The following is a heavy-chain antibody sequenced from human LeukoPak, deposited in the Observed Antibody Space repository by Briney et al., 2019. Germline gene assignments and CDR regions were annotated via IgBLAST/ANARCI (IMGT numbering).Heavy chain of an antibody. CDR2: ISGSGGST. Sequence: GGSLRLSCAASGFTFSSYAMSWVRQAPGKGLEWVSAISGSGGSTYYADSVKGRFTISRDNSKNTLYLQMNSLRAEDTAVYYCARDRVPSSTWWEDYYYGMDVWGQGTTVTVSS. V-gene: IGHV3-23*01. CDR1: GFTFSSYA. D-gene: IGHD1-26*01. J-gene: IGHJ6*02. CDR3: ARDRVPSSTWWEDYYYGMDV.